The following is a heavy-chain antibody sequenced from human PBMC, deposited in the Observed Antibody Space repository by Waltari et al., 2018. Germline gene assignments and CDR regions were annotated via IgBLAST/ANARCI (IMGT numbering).Heavy chain of an antibody. Sequence: QVQLVESGGGVVQHGRSLRLSCAASGFTFSSYGMHWVRQAPGKGLEWVAVIWYDGRNKYYADSVKGRFTISRDNSKNTLYLQMNILRAEDTAVYYCARGFTSSSWSYYYYYYGMDVWGQGTTVTVSS. V-gene: IGHV3-33*01. CDR2: IWYDGRNK. D-gene: IGHD6-13*01. CDR1: GFTFSSYG. J-gene: IGHJ6*02. CDR3: ARGFTSSSWSYYYYYYGMDV.